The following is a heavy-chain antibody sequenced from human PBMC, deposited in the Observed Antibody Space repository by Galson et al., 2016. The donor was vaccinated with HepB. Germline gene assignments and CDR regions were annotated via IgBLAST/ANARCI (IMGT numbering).Heavy chain of an antibody. CDR2: VYYSGTT. V-gene: IGHV4-39*02. CDR3: ATPTYYYGVKN. CDR1: GGSIIDSDYY. D-gene: IGHD3-10*01. Sequence: SETPSLTCIVSGGSIIDSDYYWGWIRQPPRKGLEWIGSVYYSGTTYYNPSLKNRASISMDTSKNHFSLKLTSVTAADTAVYFCATPTYYYGVKNWGHGTLVTVSS. J-gene: IGHJ4*01.